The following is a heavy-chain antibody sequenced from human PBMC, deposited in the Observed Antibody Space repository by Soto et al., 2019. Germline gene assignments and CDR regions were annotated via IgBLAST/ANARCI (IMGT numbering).Heavy chain of an antibody. CDR3: AKDRPWFYP. D-gene: IGHD6-6*01. CDR2: ISYDGSNK. CDR1: GFTFSSYG. Sequence: QVQLVESGGGVVQPGRSLRLSCAASGFTFSSYGMHWVRQAPGKGLEWVAVISYDGSNKYYADSVKGRFTISRDNSKNTLYLQMNSLRAEDSAVYYCAKDRPWFYPWGQGTLVTVSS. V-gene: IGHV3-30*18. J-gene: IGHJ5*02.